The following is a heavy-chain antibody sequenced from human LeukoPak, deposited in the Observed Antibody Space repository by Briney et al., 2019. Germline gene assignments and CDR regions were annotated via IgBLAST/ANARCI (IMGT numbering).Heavy chain of an antibody. CDR1: GFTFSNYA. CDR2: ISSNGGST. D-gene: IGHD6-19*01. Sequence: GGSLRLSCAASGFTFSNYAMHWIRQAPGKGLEYVSAISSNGGSTYYANSVKGRFAISRDNSKITLYLQMGSLRAEDMAVYYCARVGFSGWYEGYYFDYWGQGTLVTVSS. J-gene: IGHJ4*02. CDR3: ARVGFSGWYEGYYFDY. V-gene: IGHV3-64*01.